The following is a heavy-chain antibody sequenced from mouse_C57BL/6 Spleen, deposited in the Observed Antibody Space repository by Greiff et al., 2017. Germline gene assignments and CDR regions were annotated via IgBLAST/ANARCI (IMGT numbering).Heavy chain of an antibody. CDR2: IDPSDSYT. J-gene: IGHJ3*01. Sequence: QVQLQQPGAELVKPGASVKLSCKASGYTFTSYWMQWVKQRPGQGLEWIGEIDPSDSYTNYNQKFKGKATLTVDTSSSPAYMQLSSLTSEDSAVYYCARCEGNQPRGMAYWGQGTLVTVSA. V-gene: IGHV1-50*01. CDR1: GYTFTSYW. D-gene: IGHD2-1*01. CDR3: ARCEGNQPRGMAY.